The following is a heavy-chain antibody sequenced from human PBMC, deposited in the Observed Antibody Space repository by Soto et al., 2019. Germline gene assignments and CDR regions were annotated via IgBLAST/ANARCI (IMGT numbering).Heavy chain of an antibody. CDR3: ARTVGWLDP. D-gene: IGHD1-26*01. V-gene: IGHV6-1*01. CDR1: GDSVFSNTAA. Sequence: SQTLSLTCAISGDSVFSNTAAWNWIRQSPSRGLEWLGRTYYRSKWYKEYAASVKSRITINPDTSENQFSLQLNSVSPEDTAVYYCARTVGWLDPWGQGSLVTVSS. CDR2: TYYRSKWYK. J-gene: IGHJ5*02.